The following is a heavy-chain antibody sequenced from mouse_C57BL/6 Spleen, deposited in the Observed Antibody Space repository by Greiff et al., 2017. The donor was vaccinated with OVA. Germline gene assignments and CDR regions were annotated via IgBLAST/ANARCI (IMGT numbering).Heavy chain of an antibody. Sequence: QVQLQQPGAELVMPGASVKLSCKASGYTFTSYWMHWVKQRPGQGLEWIGEIDPSDSYTNYNQKFKGKSTLTVDKSSSTAYMQLSSLTSEDSAVYDCARGGYDYDPWFAYWGQGTLVTVSA. CDR1: GYTFTSYW. CDR3: ARGGYDYDPWFAY. CDR2: IDPSDSYT. V-gene: IGHV1-69*01. D-gene: IGHD2-4*01. J-gene: IGHJ3*01.